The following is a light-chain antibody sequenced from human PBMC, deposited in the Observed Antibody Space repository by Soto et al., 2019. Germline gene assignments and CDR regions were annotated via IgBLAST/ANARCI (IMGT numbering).Light chain of an antibody. V-gene: IGKV3-20*01. CDR1: QSVSTTY. CDR2: GAS. Sequence: EMVLTQSPGTLSSSPGERATLSCRASQSVSTTYLAWYQQKPGQAPRLLIYGASSRATGIPDRFSGSGSGTDFTLTISRLEPDDFAVYYCQQYGSSPWTFDQGTKVEIK. CDR3: QQYGSSPWT. J-gene: IGKJ1*01.